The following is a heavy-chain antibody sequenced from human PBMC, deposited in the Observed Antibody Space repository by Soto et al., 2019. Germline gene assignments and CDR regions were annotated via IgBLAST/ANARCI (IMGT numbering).Heavy chain of an antibody. Sequence: EVQLLESGGGWLQPGGSLRLSCAASGFTFSSYAMNWVRQAPGKGLEWVSGITGSGAGSYYSDSVKGRFTISRDNSKNTLYLQMNSLRAEDTAVYYCAKAYSNSWPNDWFDPWGQEPWSPSPQ. J-gene: IGHJ5*02. D-gene: IGHD6-13*01. CDR3: AKAYSNSWPNDWFDP. V-gene: IGHV3-23*01. CDR1: GFTFSSYA. CDR2: ITGSGAGS.